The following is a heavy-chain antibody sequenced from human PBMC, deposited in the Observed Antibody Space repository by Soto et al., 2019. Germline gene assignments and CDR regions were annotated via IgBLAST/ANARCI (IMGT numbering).Heavy chain of an antibody. J-gene: IGHJ4*02. D-gene: IGHD4-17*01. Sequence: QVQLVESGGGVVQPGRSLRLSCAASGFTFSSYGMHWARQAPGKGLEWVAVIWYDGSNKYYADSVKGRFTISRDNSKNTLYLQMNSLRAEDTAVYYCARDYGVTTFKDGMFGYWGQGTLVTVSS. V-gene: IGHV3-33*01. CDR2: IWYDGSNK. CDR3: ARDYGVTTFKDGMFGY. CDR1: GFTFSSYG.